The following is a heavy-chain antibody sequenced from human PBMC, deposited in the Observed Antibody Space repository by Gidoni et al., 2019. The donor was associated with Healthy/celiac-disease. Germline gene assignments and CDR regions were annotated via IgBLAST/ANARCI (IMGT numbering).Heavy chain of an antibody. J-gene: IGHJ4*02. CDR3: AKDGRYYGGNARLLSYFDY. D-gene: IGHD3-10*01. CDR2: IAYDGSNK. CDR1: GFTFSSHG. Sequence: QVQLVESGGGVVQPGRSLRLSCAASGFTFSSHGMHWVRQAPGKGLEWVAVIAYDGSNKYYADSVKGRFTISRDNSKNTLYLQRNSLRAEDTAVYYCAKDGRYYGGNARLLSYFDYWGQGTLVTVSS. V-gene: IGHV3-30*18.